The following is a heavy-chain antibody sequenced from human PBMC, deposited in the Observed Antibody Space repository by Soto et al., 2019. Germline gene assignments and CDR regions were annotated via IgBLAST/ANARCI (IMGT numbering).Heavy chain of an antibody. CDR3: AKVPDVLRYFLAGLDP. V-gene: IGHV3-30*18. J-gene: IGHJ5*02. CDR1: GFTFSSYG. D-gene: IGHD3-9*01. CDR2: ISYDGSNK. Sequence: GGSLRLSCAASGFTFSSYGMHWVRQAPGKGLEWVAVISYDGSNKYYADSVKGRFTISRDNSKNTLYLQMNSLRAEDTAVYYCAKVPDVLRYFLAGLDPWGQGTLVTVSS.